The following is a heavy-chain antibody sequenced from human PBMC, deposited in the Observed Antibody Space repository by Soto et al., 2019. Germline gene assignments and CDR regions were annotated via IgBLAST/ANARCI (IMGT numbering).Heavy chain of an antibody. Sequence: QVQLVESGGGVVQPGRSLRLSCAASGFTFSSYAMHWVRQAPGKGLEWVAVISYDGSNKYYADSVKGRFPISRDNSKNTLYLQMNSLRAEDTAVYYCARGTPEGYCSCGSCYSLDYWGQGTLVTVSS. CDR1: GFTFSSYA. CDR3: ARGTPEGYCSCGSCYSLDY. J-gene: IGHJ4*02. V-gene: IGHV3-30-3*01. D-gene: IGHD2-15*01. CDR2: ISYDGSNK.